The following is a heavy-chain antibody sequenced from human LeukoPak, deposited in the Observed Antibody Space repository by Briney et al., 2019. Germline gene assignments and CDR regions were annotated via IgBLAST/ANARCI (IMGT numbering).Heavy chain of an antibody. CDR3: ARGRDIYDYVWGSYRWRPTDQGKNWFDP. J-gene: IGHJ5*02. CDR1: GGSFSGYY. CDR2: INHSGST. D-gene: IGHD3-16*02. V-gene: IGHV4-34*01. Sequence: PSETLSLTCAVYGGSFSGYYWSWIRQPPGKGLEWIGEINHSGSTNYNPSLKSRVTISVDTSKNQFSLKLSSVTAADTAVYYCARGRDIYDYVWGSYRWRPTDQGKNWFDPWGQGTLVTVSS.